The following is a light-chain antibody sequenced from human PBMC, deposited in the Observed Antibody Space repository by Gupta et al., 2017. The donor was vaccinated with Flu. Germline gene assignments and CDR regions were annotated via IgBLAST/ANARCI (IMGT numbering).Light chain of an antibody. CDR3: QSYDNNVWV. CDR2: EDN. CDR1: SGRIASNY. Sequence: ITISCTRSSGRIASNYVQWYQQRPGRSPTAVIYEDNQRPSGVPDRFSGSIDGSSNSASLTISGLKTEDEADYYCQSYDNNVWVFGGGTKLTVL. J-gene: IGLJ3*02. V-gene: IGLV6-57*01.